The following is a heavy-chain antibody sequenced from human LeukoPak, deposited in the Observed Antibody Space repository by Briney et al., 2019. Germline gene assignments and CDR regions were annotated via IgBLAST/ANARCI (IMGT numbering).Heavy chain of an antibody. V-gene: IGHV3-30*18. CDR2: ISSDGNNK. D-gene: IGHD3-10*01. CDR3: VKDPRGAYYYGLGSYMDY. CDR1: GFTFSSFG. J-gene: IGHJ4*02. Sequence: GRSLRLSCAASGFTFSSFGIHWVRQAPGKGLEWVAVISSDGNNKYYADSVKGQFTISRDNSKNTLYLQMNSLRAEDTAVYYCVKDPRGAYYYGLGSYMDYWGQGTLVTVSS.